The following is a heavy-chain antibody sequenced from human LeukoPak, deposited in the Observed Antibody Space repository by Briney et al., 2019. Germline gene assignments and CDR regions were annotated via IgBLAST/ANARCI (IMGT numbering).Heavy chain of an antibody. CDR2: ISSSSSYI. CDR1: GFTLSSYS. J-gene: IGHJ4*02. V-gene: IGHV3-21*01. D-gene: IGHD3-10*01. CDR3: ARSDSGTFDY. Sequence: VGTLRLSCAASGFTLSSYSMNWVRQAPGKGLEWVSSISSSSSYIYYADSVKGRFTISRDNAKNSLYLQMNSLRAEDTAVYYCARSDSGTFDYWGQGTLVTVSS.